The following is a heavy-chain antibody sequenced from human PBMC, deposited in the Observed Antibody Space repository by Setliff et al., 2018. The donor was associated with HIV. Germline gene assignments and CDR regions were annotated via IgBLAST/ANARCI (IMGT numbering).Heavy chain of an antibody. J-gene: IGHJ4*02. CDR3: ARAVHSGWYYFDY. Sequence: GGSLRLSCEASGFNVEKSGMHWIRQAPGKGLEWVAVMYYDGVTTYYADSVKGRFTISRDGSKNSLYLQMNSLRAEDTAVYYCARAVHSGWYYFDYWGQGTLVTVSS. V-gene: IGHV3-30*12. CDR1: GFNVEKSG. D-gene: IGHD6-19*01. CDR2: MYYDGVTT.